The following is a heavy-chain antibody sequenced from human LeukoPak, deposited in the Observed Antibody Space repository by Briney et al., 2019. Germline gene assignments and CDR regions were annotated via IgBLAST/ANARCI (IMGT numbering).Heavy chain of an antibody. CDR1: GFTFSSYW. V-gene: IGHV3-7*01. J-gene: IGHJ4*02. CDR2: IKQDGSEK. CDR3: ARDGGSSWYSYFDY. Sequence: GGSLRLSCAASGFTFSSYWMSWVRQAPGKGLEWVANIKQDGSEKYYVDSVKGRFTISRDNAKNSLYLQMNSLRAEDTAVYYCARDGGSSWYSYFDYWGQGTLVAVSS. D-gene: IGHD6-13*01.